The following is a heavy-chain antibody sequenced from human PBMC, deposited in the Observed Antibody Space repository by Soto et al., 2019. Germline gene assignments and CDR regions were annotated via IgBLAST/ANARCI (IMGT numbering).Heavy chain of an antibody. CDR3: VKTSLDCVNDTCYIAGFDH. CDR2: ISYDGINH. CDR1: GFIFSRHG. V-gene: IGHV3-30*18. Sequence: QVQLVESGGGVVQPGKSLRLSCAASGFIFSRHGMHWVRQAPGKGLEWVAVISYDGINHHYSDSVKGRFTISRDNSRNSLYLQMNSLRVDDTAVYYCVKTSLDCVNDTCYIAGFDHWGQGILVAVSS. D-gene: IGHD2-2*02. J-gene: IGHJ4*02.